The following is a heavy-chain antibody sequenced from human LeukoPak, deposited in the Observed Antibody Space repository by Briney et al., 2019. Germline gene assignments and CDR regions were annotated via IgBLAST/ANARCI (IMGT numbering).Heavy chain of an antibody. CDR1: GLSLSSFA. V-gene: IGHV3-23*01. CDR2: IRGNGET. CDR3: AKDGRGIAAAIDC. Sequence: PGGSLRLSCAASGLSLSSFAMSWVRQGPTRGLEWVSSIRGNGETFYADSVKGRFTISRDNSKNTLYLQMNSLRAEDTAVYYCAKDGRGIAAAIDCWGQGSLVTVSS. J-gene: IGHJ4*02. D-gene: IGHD6-13*01.